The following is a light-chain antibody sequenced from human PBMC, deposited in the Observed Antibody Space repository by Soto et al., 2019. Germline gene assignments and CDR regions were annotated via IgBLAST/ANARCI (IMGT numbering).Light chain of an antibody. J-gene: IGKJ1*01. CDR2: AAS. Sequence: DIQLTQSPSSLSASLGDRVTITCRASQTTNNYLNWYQQKPGKAPQLLIYAASSLQSGVPSRFSCSGSGTDFTLTISSLQFEDFATYYCQQSYSGPPTFGQGTKVEIK. V-gene: IGKV1-39*01. CDR3: QQSYSGPPT. CDR1: QTTNNY.